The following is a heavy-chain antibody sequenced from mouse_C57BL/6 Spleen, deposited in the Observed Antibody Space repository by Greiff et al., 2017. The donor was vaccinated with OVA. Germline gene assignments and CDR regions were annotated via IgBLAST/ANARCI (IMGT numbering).Heavy chain of an antibody. D-gene: IGHD4-1*01. Sequence: VQLQQSGAELVKPGASVKLSCKASGYTFTEYTIHWVKQRSGQGLEWIGWFYPGSGGTKYNEEFKSKATLTVDEHSSTAYMQLSSLTSEDSAVYYCARELGGYYFDYWGQGTTLTVSS. J-gene: IGHJ2*01. CDR1: GYTFTEYT. CDR3: ARELGGYYFDY. V-gene: IGHV1-62-2*01. CDR2: FYPGSGGT.